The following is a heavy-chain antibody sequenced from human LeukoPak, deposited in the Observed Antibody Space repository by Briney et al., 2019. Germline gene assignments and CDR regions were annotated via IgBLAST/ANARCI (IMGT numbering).Heavy chain of an antibody. Sequence: ASVKVSCKASGYTFTKYGISWVRQAPGQGLEWMGGISAYNGNTNYAQKFQGRVTMTTDTSTSTAYMELRSLRSDDTAVYYCARRGYYYGSGTVRGDDAFDIWGQGTRVTVSS. V-gene: IGHV1-18*01. CDR3: ARRGYYYGSGTVRGDDAFDI. D-gene: IGHD3-10*01. CDR2: ISAYNGNT. J-gene: IGHJ3*02. CDR1: GYTFTKYG.